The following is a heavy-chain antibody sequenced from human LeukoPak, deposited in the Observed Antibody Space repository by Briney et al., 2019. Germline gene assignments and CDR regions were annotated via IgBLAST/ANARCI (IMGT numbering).Heavy chain of an antibody. V-gene: IGHV3-30*18. CDR2: ISYDGSNK. D-gene: IGHD3-22*01. Sequence: PGGSLRLSCAASGFTFSSYGMHWVRQAPGKGLEWVAVISYDGSNKYYADSVKGRFTISRDNSKNTLYLQMNSLRAEDTAVYYCAKDKPGAHYGLSRITMIVVGIGDYWGQGTLVTVSS. CDR3: AKDKPGAHYGLSRITMIVVGIGDY. CDR1: GFTFSSYG. J-gene: IGHJ4*02.